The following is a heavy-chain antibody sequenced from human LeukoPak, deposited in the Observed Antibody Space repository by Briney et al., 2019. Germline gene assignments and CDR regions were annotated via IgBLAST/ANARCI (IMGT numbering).Heavy chain of an antibody. V-gene: IGHV3-11*01. J-gene: IGHJ4*02. D-gene: IGHD3-10*01. CDR3: AREMEGDYGSGTFFDL. Sequence: GGSLRLSCAASGFTFSDYFMTWIRQAPGQGLEWISYISTTSSSIYYADSVKGRFTISRDNAKNSLSLQMTGLRAEDTAVYYCAREMEGDYGSGTFFDLWGQGNMVTVSS. CDR2: ISTTSSSI. CDR1: GFTFSDYF.